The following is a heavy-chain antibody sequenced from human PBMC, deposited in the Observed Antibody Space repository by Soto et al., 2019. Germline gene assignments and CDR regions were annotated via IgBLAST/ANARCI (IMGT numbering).Heavy chain of an antibody. CDR3: ATVPVDTYMINWLDP. V-gene: IGHV4-39*07. Sequence: PSDTLSLNCSVSGGSINSISYFWAWVRQPPGKGLEWIGSIYYSGSTYYNPSLRSRVTISVDTSKNQFSLNLRSVTAGDTAVYYCATVPVDTYMINWLDPWRQGILVTGSS. CDR2: IYYSGST. D-gene: IGHD5-18*01. CDR1: GGSINSISYF. J-gene: IGHJ5*02.